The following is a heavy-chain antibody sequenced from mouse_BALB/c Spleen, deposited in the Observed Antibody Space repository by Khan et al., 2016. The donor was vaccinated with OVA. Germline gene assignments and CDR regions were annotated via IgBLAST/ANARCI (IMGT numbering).Heavy chain of an antibody. CDR3: VRGRSY. J-gene: IGHJ3*01. CDR2: INYSGST. V-gene: IGHV3-2*02. CDR1: GYSITSDYA. Sequence: EVQLQESGPGLVKTSQSLSLTCTVTGYSITSDYAWNWIRQFPGNRLDWVGYINYSGSTSKNPSLKSRIFITRDTSKNQIFLQLNSVTTEDTATYYCVRGRSYWGQGTLVTVSA.